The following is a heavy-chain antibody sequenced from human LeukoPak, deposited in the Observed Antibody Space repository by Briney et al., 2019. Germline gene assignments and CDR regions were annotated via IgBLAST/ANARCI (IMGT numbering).Heavy chain of an antibody. Sequence: PWGSLRLSCSASGFRFDDYYLSWIRQAPGKGLEWISFISATGGMMGHADSVKGRFTNSRDNAKNSVYLEMNNLRADDTAVYHCARHMVLSPCDYWGPGTVVTVSS. D-gene: IGHD4/OR15-4a*01. CDR2: ISATGGMM. J-gene: IGHJ4*02. V-gene: IGHV3-11*01. CDR1: GFRFDDYY. CDR3: ARHMVLSPCDY.